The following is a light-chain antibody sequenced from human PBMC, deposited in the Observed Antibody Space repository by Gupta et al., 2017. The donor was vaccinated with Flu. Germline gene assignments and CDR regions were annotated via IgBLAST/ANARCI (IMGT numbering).Light chain of an antibody. J-gene: IGKJ1*01. CDR3: LQYYNYPPWT. CDR1: QDSGND. CDR2: AAS. Sequence: DIQMTQSPSSLSASVGDRVTITCRASQDSGNDLHWYQQKPGKAPKRLIYAASSLQSGVPSRFSGSGSGTEFTLTISSLQPEDIATYYCLQYYNYPPWTFGQGTKVEIK. V-gene: IGKV1-17*01.